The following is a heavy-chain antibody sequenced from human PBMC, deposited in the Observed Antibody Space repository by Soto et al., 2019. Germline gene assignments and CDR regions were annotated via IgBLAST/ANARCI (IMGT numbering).Heavy chain of an antibody. CDR3: ARLGWSVTSAWCDY. V-gene: IGHV4-31*03. D-gene: IGHD4-17*01. J-gene: IGHJ4*02. CDR2: IYYSGST. Sequence: QVQLQESGPGLVKPSQTLSLTCTVSGGSISSGGYYWSWIRQHPGKGLEWIGYIYYSGSTYYNPSLKSRVTISVDTSKNQFSLKPSSVTAADTAVYYCARLGWSVTSAWCDYWGQGTLVTVSS. CDR1: GGSISSGGYY.